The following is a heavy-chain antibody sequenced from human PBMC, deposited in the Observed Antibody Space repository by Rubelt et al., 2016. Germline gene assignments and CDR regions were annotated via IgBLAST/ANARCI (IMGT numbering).Heavy chain of an antibody. D-gene: IGHD2/OR15-2a*01. J-gene: IGHJ5*02. Sequence: QVQLQESGPGLVKPSETLSLTCSVSDGSISPYYWSWIRQPQGKGLEWIGYIYYTGSTNYSPSLKSRVAVSVDTSKTQFSLNLRSVTAADTAVYYCARDPQNWFDPWGQGTPVTVSS. CDR3: ARDPQNWFDP. CDR2: IYYTGST. CDR1: DGSISPYY. V-gene: IGHV4-59*01.